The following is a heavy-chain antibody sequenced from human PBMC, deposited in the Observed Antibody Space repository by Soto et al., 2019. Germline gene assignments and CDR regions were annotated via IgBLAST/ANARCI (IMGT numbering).Heavy chain of an antibody. J-gene: IGHJ6*02. D-gene: IGHD7-27*01. CDR3: AKASATGKSDGMDV. Sequence: EVQLLESGGGLVQHGGSLRLSCVASGFPFSSYAMSWVRQTPGRGLECVSSISSGSNTYYTDSVRGRFTISRDNSKNSLYLQMSSLRADDTALYYCAKASATGKSDGMDVWGQGTTVSVSS. CDR2: ISSGSNT. CDR1: GFPFSSYA. V-gene: IGHV3-23*01.